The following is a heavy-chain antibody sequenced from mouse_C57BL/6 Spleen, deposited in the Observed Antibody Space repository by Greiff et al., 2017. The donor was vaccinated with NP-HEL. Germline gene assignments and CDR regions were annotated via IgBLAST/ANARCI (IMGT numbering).Heavy chain of an antibody. CDR2: IDPSDSYT. CDR1: GYTFTSYW. J-gene: IGHJ2*01. V-gene: IGHV1-50*01. Sequence: QVQLQQPGAELVKPGASVKLSCKASGYTFTSYWMQWVKQRPGQGLEWIGEIDPSDSYTNYNQKFKGKATLTVDTSSSTAYMQLSSLTSEDSAVYCCARSDYGIGDYWGQGTTLTVSS. CDR3: ARSDYGIGDY. D-gene: IGHD1-1*01.